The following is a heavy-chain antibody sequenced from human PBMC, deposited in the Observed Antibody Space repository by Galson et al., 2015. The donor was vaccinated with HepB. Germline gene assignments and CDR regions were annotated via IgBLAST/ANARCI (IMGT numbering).Heavy chain of an antibody. CDR2: ISGYNGFT. Sequence: SVKVSCKASGYTFTSYGISWVRQAPGQGLEWVGWISGYNGFTNYARKVQGRVIMATDTSTSTAYLELSSLKSDDTAVYYCARDSRFLEWAPLFDYWGQGTLVTVSS. CDR1: GYTFTSYG. V-gene: IGHV1-18*04. D-gene: IGHD3-3*01. J-gene: IGHJ4*02. CDR3: ARDSRFLEWAPLFDY.